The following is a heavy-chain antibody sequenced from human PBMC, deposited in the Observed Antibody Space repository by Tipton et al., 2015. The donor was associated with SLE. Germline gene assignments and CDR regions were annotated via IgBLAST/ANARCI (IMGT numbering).Heavy chain of an antibody. V-gene: IGHV4-39*01. J-gene: IGHJ6*03. D-gene: IGHD3-16*01. CDR2: IYFTGGP. Sequence: TLSLTCTVSGDSLSSSSYYWGWFSQAPGKGLEGVGSIYFTGGPFYHPSLMSRVTISVDTSKNQFSLRLNSVTAADTSVYFCARGPTIKIRFSSYFHYMDVWGKGTTVTVSS. CDR1: GDSLSSSSYY. CDR3: ARGPTIKIRFSSYFHYMDV.